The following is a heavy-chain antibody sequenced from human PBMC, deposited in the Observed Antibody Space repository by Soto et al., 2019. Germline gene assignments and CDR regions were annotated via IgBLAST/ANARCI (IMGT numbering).Heavy chain of an antibody. CDR3: TREYSNFNYYYYYYMDV. CDR2: IRSKAYGGTT. Sequence: GGSLRLSCTASGFTFGDYAMSWFRQAPGKGLEWVGFIRSKAYGGTTEYAASVKGRFTISRDDSKSIAYLQMNSLKTEDTAVYYCTREYSNFNYYYYYYMDVWGKGTTVTVSS. CDR1: GFTFGDYA. D-gene: IGHD4-4*01. J-gene: IGHJ6*03. V-gene: IGHV3-49*03.